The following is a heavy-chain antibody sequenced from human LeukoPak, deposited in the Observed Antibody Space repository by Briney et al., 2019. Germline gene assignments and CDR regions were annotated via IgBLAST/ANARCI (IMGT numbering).Heavy chain of an antibody. CDR1: GGSFSGYY. D-gene: IGHD2-21*02. CDR3: AREGAIEVVVTDYWYFDL. J-gene: IGHJ2*01. Sequence: SETLSLTCAVYGGSFSGYYWSWIRQPPGKGLEWIGEINHSGSTNYNPSLKSRVTISIDTSKNQFSLKLSSVTAADTAVYYCAREGAIEVVVTDYWYFDLWGRGTLVTVSS. V-gene: IGHV4-34*01. CDR2: INHSGST.